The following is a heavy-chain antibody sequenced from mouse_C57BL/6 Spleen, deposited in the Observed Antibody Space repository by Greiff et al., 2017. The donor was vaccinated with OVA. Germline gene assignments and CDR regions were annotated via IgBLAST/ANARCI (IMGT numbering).Heavy chain of an antibody. J-gene: IGHJ4*01. CDR1: GYTFTSYD. CDR2: IYPRDGST. D-gene: IGHD4-1*01. CDR3: ARGWELGRYAMDY. Sequence: QVHVKQSGPELVKPGASVKLSCKASGYTFTSYDINWVKQRPGQGLEWIGWIYPRDGSTKYNENFKGKATLTVDTSSSTAYMELHSLTSEDSAVYFCARGWELGRYAMDYWGQGTSGTVSS. V-gene: IGHV1-85*01.